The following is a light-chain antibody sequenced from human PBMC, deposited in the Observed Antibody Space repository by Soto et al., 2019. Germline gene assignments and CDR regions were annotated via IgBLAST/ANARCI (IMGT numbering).Light chain of an antibody. CDR2: DAS. V-gene: IGKV3-20*01. J-gene: IGKJ1*01. CDR1: QSVSNSY. Sequence: EIVLTQSPGTLSLSPGERATLSCRASQSVSNSYLAWYQQKPGQAPRLLIYDASSRATGIPDRFSGSGSGTDVTLTISRLEPEDFAVYFCQQFDTLPRTFGQGTKVEIK. CDR3: QQFDTLPRT.